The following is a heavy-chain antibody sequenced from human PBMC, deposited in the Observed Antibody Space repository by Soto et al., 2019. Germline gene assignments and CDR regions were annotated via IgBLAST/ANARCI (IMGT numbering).Heavy chain of an antibody. CDR3: ASLYEEGPNMGRGVSWAYYYYGMDV. J-gene: IGHJ6*02. CDR2: INHSGST. V-gene: IGHV4-34*01. Sequence: SETLSLTCAVYGGSFSGYYWSWIRQPPGKGLEWIGEINHSGSTNYNPSLKSRVTISVDTSKNQFSLKLSSVTAADTAVYYCASLYEEGPNMGRGVSWAYYYYGMDVWGQGTTVTVSS. CDR1: GGSFSGYY. D-gene: IGHD3-10*01.